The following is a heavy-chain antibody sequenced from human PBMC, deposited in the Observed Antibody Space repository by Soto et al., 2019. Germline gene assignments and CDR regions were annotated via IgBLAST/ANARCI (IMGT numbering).Heavy chain of an antibody. Sequence: PSETLCLSCTFFGGSLSSGDYYLSWIRQPPGKGLQWIGYIYYSGSTYYNPSLKSRVTISVDRSKKQFSLKLRSVTAADTAVYYCARWIQLWSSEYYFDSWGQGTLVTVSS. CDR1: GGSLSSGDYY. J-gene: IGHJ4*02. V-gene: IGHV4-30-4*01. CDR3: ARWIQLWSSEYYFDS. CDR2: IYYSGST. D-gene: IGHD5-18*01.